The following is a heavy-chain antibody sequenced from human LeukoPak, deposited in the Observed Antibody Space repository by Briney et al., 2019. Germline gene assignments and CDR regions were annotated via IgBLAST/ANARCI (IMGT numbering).Heavy chain of an antibody. CDR3: ALGMDSSGCFDY. J-gene: IGHJ4*02. CDR2: IYTSGST. D-gene: IGHD3-22*01. V-gene: IGHV4-4*07. CDR1: GGSISSYY. Sequence: SETLSLTCTVFGGSISSYYWSWIRQPAGKGLGWIGRIYTSGSTNYNPSLKSRVTMSVDTSKNQFSLKLSSVTAADTAVYYCALGMDSSGCFDYWGQGTLVTVSS.